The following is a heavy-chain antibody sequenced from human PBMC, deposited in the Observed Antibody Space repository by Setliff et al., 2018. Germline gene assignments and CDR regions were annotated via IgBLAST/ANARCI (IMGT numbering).Heavy chain of an antibody. D-gene: IGHD5-12*01. Sequence: PSETLSLTCAVYGGSFSGYYWSWIRQPPGKGLEWIGEINHSGSTNYNPSLKSRVTISVDTSKNQFSLKLSSVTAADTAVYYCARGKRWLAKDYFDYWGQGTLVTV. CDR1: GGSFSGYY. CDR2: INHSGST. V-gene: IGHV4-34*01. J-gene: IGHJ4*02. CDR3: ARGKRWLAKDYFDY.